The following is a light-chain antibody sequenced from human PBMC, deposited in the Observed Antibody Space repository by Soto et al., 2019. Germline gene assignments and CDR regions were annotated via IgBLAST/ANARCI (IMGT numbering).Light chain of an antibody. Sequence: DIRMTHSRSSLSASVGDRVTITCRSSQSISTYLSWYQQKPGKAPKLLIYGATRLQSGAPSRFTGSGSGTEFTLTISSLQPEDFATYSCQQSYSNPPTFALGTKVDIK. CDR3: QQSYSNPPT. J-gene: IGKJ2*01. CDR1: QSISTY. CDR2: GAT. V-gene: IGKV1-39*01.